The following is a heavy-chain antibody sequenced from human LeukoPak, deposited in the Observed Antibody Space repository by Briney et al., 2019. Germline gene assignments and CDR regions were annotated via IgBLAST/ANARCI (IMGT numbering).Heavy chain of an antibody. CDR3: ARFARGDLYNWFDP. CDR2: IHHSGST. V-gene: IGHV4-38-2*01. CDR1: GYSISSGYY. J-gene: IGHJ5*02. Sequence: SETLSLTCAASGYSISSGYYWGWIRQPPGKGLEWIGTIHHSGSTYYNPSLKSRVTISVDTSNNQFSLKLTSVTAADTAVYYCARFARGDLYNWFDPWGQGTLVTVSS. D-gene: IGHD3-3*01.